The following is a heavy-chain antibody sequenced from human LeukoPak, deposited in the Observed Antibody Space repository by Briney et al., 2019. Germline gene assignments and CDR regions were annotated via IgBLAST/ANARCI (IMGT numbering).Heavy chain of an antibody. D-gene: IGHD6-19*01. CDR1: GGSIRSSSYY. V-gene: IGHV4-39*01. J-gene: IGHJ4*02. Sequence: SETLSLTCTVSGGSIRSSSYYWGWIRQPPGKGLEWIGSIYYSGSTYYNASLKSRGTISVDTSKNQFSLKLNSVTAADTAVYFYARQMVAVAGTGYFDYWGQGTLVTVSS. CDR2: IYYSGST. CDR3: ARQMVAVAGTGYFDY.